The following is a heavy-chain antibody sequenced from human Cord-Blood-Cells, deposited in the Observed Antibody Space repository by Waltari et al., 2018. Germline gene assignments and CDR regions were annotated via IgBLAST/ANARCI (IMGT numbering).Heavy chain of an antibody. CDR2: INPNSGGT. CDR1: GYTFTGYY. CDR3: AGDGRGYDFWSGYFDY. D-gene: IGHD3-3*01. Sequence: QVQLVQSGAEVKKPGASVKVSCKASGYTFTGYYMHWVRQAPGQGLEWMGWINPNSGGTNYAQKFQGWVTMTRDTSISTAYMELSRLRSDDTAVYYCAGDGRGYDFWSGYFDYWGQGTLVTVSS. J-gene: IGHJ4*02. V-gene: IGHV1-2*04.